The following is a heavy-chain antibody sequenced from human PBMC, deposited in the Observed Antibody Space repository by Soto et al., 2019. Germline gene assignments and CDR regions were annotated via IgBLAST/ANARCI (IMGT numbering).Heavy chain of an antibody. Sequence: KSSETLSLTCTVSGGSINSYYWSWIRQPAGKGLEWIGRIYTSGSTNYNPSLKSRVTMSVDTSKNRFSLKLSSVTAADTAVYYCARGIYSKVGATIWFDPWGQGTLVTVSS. CDR3: ARGIYSKVGATIWFDP. D-gene: IGHD1-26*01. V-gene: IGHV4-4*07. J-gene: IGHJ5*02. CDR2: IYTSGST. CDR1: GGSINSYY.